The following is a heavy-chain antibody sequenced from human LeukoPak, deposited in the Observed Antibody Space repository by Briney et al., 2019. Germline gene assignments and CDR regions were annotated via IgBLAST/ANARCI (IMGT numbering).Heavy chain of an antibody. CDR3: AREVPGPNPPYYFDS. J-gene: IGHJ4*02. V-gene: IGHV3-48*01. CDR2: ISTSRTM. CDR1: GFSFSSYN. D-gene: IGHD2-8*01. Sequence: GGSLRLSCAASGFSFSSYNMNWVRQAPGKGLEWVSYISTSRTMYYADSVKGRFTISRDNTKNSLFLQMNSLRAEDTAVYYCAREVPGPNPPYYFDSWGQGTLVTVP.